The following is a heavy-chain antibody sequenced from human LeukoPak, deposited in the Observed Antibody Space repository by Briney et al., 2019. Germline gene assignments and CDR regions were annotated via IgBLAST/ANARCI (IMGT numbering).Heavy chain of an antibody. J-gene: IGHJ3*02. Sequence: SETLSLTCTVSGGSISSYYWSWIRQPAGKGLEWIGRIYTSGSTNYNPSLKSRVTMSVDTSKNQFSLTLSSVTAADTAVYYCARDAPTGFYDSSGYKAFDIWGQGTMVTVSS. CDR2: IYTSGST. D-gene: IGHD3-22*01. V-gene: IGHV4-4*07. CDR1: GGSISSYY. CDR3: ARDAPTGFYDSSGYKAFDI.